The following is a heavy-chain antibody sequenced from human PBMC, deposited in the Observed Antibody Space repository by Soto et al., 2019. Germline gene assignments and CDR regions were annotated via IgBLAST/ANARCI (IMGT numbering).Heavy chain of an antibody. CDR2: IRSKANNYAT. CDR3: TRGYDILPCRMDV. Sequence: EVQLVESGGGLVQPGGSLKLSCAASGFTFSGSGMHWVRQASGKGLERVGRIRSKANNYATAYAASVKGRFTISRHDSKNTAYLQINSLKTEDTAVYYGTRGYDILPCRMDVWGQGTTIAVSS. CDR1: GFTFSGSG. J-gene: IGHJ6*02. V-gene: IGHV3-73*01. D-gene: IGHD3-9*01.